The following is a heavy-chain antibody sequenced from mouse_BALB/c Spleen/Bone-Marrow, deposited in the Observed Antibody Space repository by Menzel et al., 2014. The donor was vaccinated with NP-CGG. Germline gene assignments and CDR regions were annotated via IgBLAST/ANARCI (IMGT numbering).Heavy chain of an antibody. J-gene: IGHJ3*01. CDR3: AREATMITWFAY. CDR1: GFSLTSYG. V-gene: IGHV2-9*02. CDR2: IWAGGST. Sequence: QVQLQQSGPGLVAPSQSLSITCTVSGFSLTSYGVHWVRQPPGKGLEWLGVIWAGGSTNYNSALMSRLSISKDNSKSQVSLKMDSLQTDDTATYYCAREATMITWFAYWGQGTLVTVSA. D-gene: IGHD2-4*01.